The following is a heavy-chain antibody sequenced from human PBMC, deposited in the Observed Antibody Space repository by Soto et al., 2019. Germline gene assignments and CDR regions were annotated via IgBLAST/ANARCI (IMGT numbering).Heavy chain of an antibody. Sequence: TSETLSLTCAVYGGSFSGYYWSWIRQPPGKGLEWIGEINHSGSTNYNPSLKSRVTISVDTSKNQFSLKLSSVTAADTAVYYCASVRGRPTRRWGQGTLVTVSS. CDR1: GGSFSGYY. CDR2: INHSGST. D-gene: IGHD3-16*01. J-gene: IGHJ4*02. V-gene: IGHV4-34*01. CDR3: ASVRGRPTRR.